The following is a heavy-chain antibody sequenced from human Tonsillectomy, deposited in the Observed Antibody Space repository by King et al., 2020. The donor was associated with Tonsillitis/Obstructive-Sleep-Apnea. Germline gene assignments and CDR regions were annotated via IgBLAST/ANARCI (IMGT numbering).Heavy chain of an antibody. J-gene: IGHJ1*01. CDR1: GGSISSSSYY. CDR3: AIRVGVTWSFQH. CDR2: IYYSGST. V-gene: IGHV4-39*01. Sequence: QLQESGAGLVKPSETLSLTCTVSGGSISSSSYYWGWIRQPPGKGLEWIGSIYYSGSTYYNPSLKSRVTISVDTSKNQFSLKLSSVTAADTAVYYCAIRVGVTWSFQHWGQVTLLSVSS. D-gene: IGHD2-21*02.